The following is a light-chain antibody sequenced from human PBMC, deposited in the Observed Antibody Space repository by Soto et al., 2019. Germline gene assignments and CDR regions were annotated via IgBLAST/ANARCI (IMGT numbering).Light chain of an antibody. CDR3: AAGDDSLSGVV. J-gene: IGLJ3*02. CDR2: RNN. Sequence: QSVLTQPPSASGTPGQTVTISCSGRFSNIGSNFIYWYQQLPGTAPQLLIYRNNERPSGVPDRFSASKSGTSASLAISGLRSEDEADYHCAAGDDSLSGVVFGGGTKLTVL. V-gene: IGLV1-47*01. CDR1: FSNIGSNF.